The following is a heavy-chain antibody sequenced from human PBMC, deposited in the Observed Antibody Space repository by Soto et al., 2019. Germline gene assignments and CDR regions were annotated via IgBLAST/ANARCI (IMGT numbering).Heavy chain of an antibody. J-gene: IGHJ3*02. CDR2: IYYSGST. CDR1: GGSISSGDYY. Sequence: PSETLSLTCTVSGGSISSGDYYWSWIRQPPGKGLEWIGYIYYSGSTYYNPSLKSRVTISVDTSKNQFPLKLSSVTAADTAVYYCASGDYDITSAAFDIWGQGTMVTVSS. CDR3: ASGDYDITSAAFDI. D-gene: IGHD3-9*01. V-gene: IGHV4-30-4*01.